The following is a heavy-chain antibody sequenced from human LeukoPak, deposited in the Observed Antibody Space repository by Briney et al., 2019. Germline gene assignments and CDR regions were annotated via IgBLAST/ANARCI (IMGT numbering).Heavy chain of an antibody. D-gene: IGHD6-19*01. V-gene: IGHV3-74*01. CDR1: GFPFSSYW. Sequence: GGSLRLSCAASGFPFSSYWMHWVRQPPGKGLVWVSRISSDGSTVYADPVKGRFTISRDNAKNTLYLQMNSLRAEDTAVYYCAREKSGWNYFDYWGQGTLVTVSS. CDR2: ISSDGST. CDR3: AREKSGWNYFDY. J-gene: IGHJ4*02.